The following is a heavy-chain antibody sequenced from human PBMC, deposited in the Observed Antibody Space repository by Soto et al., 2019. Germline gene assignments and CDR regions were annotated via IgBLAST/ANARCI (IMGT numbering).Heavy chain of an antibody. CDR2: IYYSGST. Sequence: QVQLQESGPGLVKPSETLSLTCTVSGCSIISYYWSWIRQPPGKGLEWIGYIYYSGSTNYNPSLKSRVTISVDTSKNQFSLKLSSVTAADTAVYYCARDKVGSDYGDSYYYYYYMDVWGKGTTVTVSS. V-gene: IGHV4-59*01. D-gene: IGHD4-17*01. CDR3: ARDKVGSDYGDSYYYYYYMDV. J-gene: IGHJ6*03. CDR1: GCSIISYY.